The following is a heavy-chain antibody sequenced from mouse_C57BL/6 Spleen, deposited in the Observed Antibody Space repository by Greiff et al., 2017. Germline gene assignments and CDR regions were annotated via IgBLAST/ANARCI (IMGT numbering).Heavy chain of an antibody. CDR1: GYTFTSYW. CDR3: ERGVGYAMDY. V-gene: IGHV1-64*01. CDR2: IHPNSGST. Sequence: QVQLQQPGAELVKPGASVKLSCKASGYTFTSYWMHWVKQRPGQGLEWIGMIHPNSGSTNYNEKFKSKATLTVDKSSTTAYMQLSSLTSEDSAVYDWERGVGYAMDYWGQGTSVTVSS. J-gene: IGHJ4*01. D-gene: IGHD1-1*02.